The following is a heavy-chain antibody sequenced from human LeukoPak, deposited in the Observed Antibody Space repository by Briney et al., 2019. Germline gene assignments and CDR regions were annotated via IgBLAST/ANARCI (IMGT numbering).Heavy chain of an antibody. J-gene: IGHJ4*02. CDR2: IYHSGST. Sequence: SETLSLTCTVSGGSISSYYWSWIRQPPGKGLEWIGEIYHSGSTNYNPSLKSRVTISVDKSKNQFSLKLSSVTAADTAVYYCARGRYCGGGSCYSVFDYWGQGTLVTVSS. CDR1: GGSISSYY. CDR3: ARGRYCGGGSCYSVFDY. D-gene: IGHD2-15*01. V-gene: IGHV4-59*12.